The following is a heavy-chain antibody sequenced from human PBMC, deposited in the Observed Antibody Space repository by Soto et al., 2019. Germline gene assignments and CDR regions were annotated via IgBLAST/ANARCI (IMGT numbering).Heavy chain of an antibody. Sequence: SETLSLTCAVSGYSISSGYYCGCMRQPPGKGLEWIGSIYHSGSTYYNPSLKSRVTISVDTSKNQFSLKLSSVTAADTAVYYRAREAGIAVAGQRYYYYYYGMDVWGQGTTVTVSS. CDR1: GYSISSGYY. J-gene: IGHJ6*02. D-gene: IGHD6-19*01. V-gene: IGHV4-38-2*02. CDR2: IYHSGST. CDR3: AREAGIAVAGQRYYYYYYGMDV.